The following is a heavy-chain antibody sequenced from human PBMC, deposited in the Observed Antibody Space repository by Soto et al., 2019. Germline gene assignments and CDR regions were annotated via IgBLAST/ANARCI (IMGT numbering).Heavy chain of an antibody. D-gene: IGHD2-15*01. V-gene: IGHV1-69*06. CDR2: IIPIFGTA. CDR1: GGTFSSYA. CDR3: AGVCVGGGSCQGYYGMDV. Sequence: QVQLVQSGAEVKKPGSSVKVSCKASGGTFSSYAISWVRQAPGQGLEWMGGIIPIFGTANYAQKFQGRVTITADKSTSTAYMGLSSLGSEDTAVYYCAGVCVGGGSCQGYYGMDVWGQGTTVTVSS. J-gene: IGHJ6*02.